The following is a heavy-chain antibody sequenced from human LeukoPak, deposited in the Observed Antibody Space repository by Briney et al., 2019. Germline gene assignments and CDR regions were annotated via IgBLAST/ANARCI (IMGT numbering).Heavy chain of an antibody. Sequence: PSQTLSLTYTVSGGFISSGGYFWSWIRQHPGKGLEWIGYIYYSGSTYYNPSLKSRVTILVDTSKNQFSLKLTSVTAADTAVYYCAQDHFGGHSNWFDPWGQGTLVTVSS. V-gene: IGHV4-31*03. J-gene: IGHJ5*02. CDR1: GGFISSGGYF. CDR2: IYYSGST. D-gene: IGHD4-23*01. CDR3: AQDHFGGHSNWFDP.